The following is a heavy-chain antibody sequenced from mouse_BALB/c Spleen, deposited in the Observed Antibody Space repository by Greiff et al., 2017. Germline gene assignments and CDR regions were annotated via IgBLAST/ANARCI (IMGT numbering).Heavy chain of an antibody. CDR1: GFTFSSYT. V-gene: IGHV5-12-2*01. CDR2: ISNGGGST. CDR3: ARSPTAGYFDY. D-gene: IGHD3-2*01. Sequence: DVMLVESGGGLVQPGGSLKLSCAASGFTFSSYTMSWVRQTPEKRLEWVAYISNGGGSTYYPDTVKGRFTISRDNAKNTLYLQMSSLKSEDTAMYYCARSPTAGYFDYWGQGTTLTVSS. J-gene: IGHJ2*01.